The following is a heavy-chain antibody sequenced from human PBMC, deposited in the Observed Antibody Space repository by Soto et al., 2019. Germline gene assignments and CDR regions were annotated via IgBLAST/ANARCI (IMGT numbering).Heavy chain of an antibody. CDR3: AKDLDEGLELPQVGMDV. CDR1: GFTFSSYG. D-gene: IGHD1-7*01. Sequence: GGSLRLSCAASGFTFSSYGMHWVRQAPGKGLEWVAVISYDGSNKYYADSVKGRFTISRDNSKNTLYLQMNSLRAEDTAVYYCAKDLDEGLELPQVGMDVWGQGTTVTVSS. CDR2: ISYDGSNK. J-gene: IGHJ6*02. V-gene: IGHV3-30*18.